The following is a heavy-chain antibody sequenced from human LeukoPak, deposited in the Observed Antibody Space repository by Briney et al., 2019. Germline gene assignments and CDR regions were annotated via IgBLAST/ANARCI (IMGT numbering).Heavy chain of an antibody. V-gene: IGHV4-34*01. CDR3: ARGRQYCSGGSCYSWFDY. J-gene: IGHJ5*01. Sequence: SETLSLTCAVYGGSFSGYYWSWIRQPPGKGLEWIGEINHSGSTNYNPSLKSRVTISVDTSKNQFFLKLSSVTAADTAVYYCARGRQYCSGGSCYSWFDYWGQGTLVTVSS. CDR2: INHSGST. CDR1: GGSFSGYY. D-gene: IGHD2-15*01.